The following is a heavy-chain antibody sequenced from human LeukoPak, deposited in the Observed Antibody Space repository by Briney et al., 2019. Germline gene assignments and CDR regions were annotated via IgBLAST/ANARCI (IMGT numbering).Heavy chain of an antibody. D-gene: IGHD1-26*01. J-gene: IGHJ4*02. CDR2: ISGSGVIT. CDR3: AKEWWEPTRDDYFDY. V-gene: IGHV3-23*01. CDR1: GFTFSNYA. Sequence: GGPLRLSCVASGFTFSNYAMSWVRQAPGKGLEWVSVISGSGVITYYADSVKGRFTISRDNSKNTLYLQMNSLRAEDTAVYYCAKEWWEPTRDDYFDYWGQGTLVTVSS.